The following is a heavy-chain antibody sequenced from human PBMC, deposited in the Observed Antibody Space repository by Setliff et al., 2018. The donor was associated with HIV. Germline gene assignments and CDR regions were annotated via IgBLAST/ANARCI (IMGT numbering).Heavy chain of an antibody. D-gene: IGHD2-15*01. CDR3: AKGGYCSGDNCYGLFDL. CDR1: GFTFSSYV. Sequence: GGSLRLSCAASGFTFSSYVMHWVRQAPGKGLECVAVVSFDGSYKYYPDSVKGRFTISRDNSRNRLYLQMSSLRVEDTAVYYCAKGGYCSGDNCYGLFDLWGQGTLVTVSS. J-gene: IGHJ5*02. V-gene: IGHV3-30*04. CDR2: VSFDGSYK.